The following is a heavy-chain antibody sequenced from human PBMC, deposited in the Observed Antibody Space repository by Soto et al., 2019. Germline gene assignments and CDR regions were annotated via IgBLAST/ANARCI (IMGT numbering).Heavy chain of an antibody. Sequence: GGSIELSSAASGETVCISAMAGSFKAQGKGLEWVAVISYDGSNKYYADSVKGRFTISRDNAKNSLFLQMSSLRVEDTAVYYCARGCGRASCPYYMEVWGKGTTVTVSS. CDR1: GETVCISA. V-gene: IGHV3-30-3*01. D-gene: IGHD2-2*01. J-gene: IGHJ6*03. CDR2: ISYDGSNK. CDR3: ARGCGRASCPYYMEV.